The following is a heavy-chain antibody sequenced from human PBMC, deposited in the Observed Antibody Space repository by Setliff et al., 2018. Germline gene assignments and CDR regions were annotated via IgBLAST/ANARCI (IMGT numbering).Heavy chain of an antibody. D-gene: IGHD3-3*01. V-gene: IGHV3-9*01. CDR3: ARDSRVTVNYNFWSGQLDN. CDR1: GFIFDDYA. J-gene: IGHJ4*02. Sequence: LRLSCAASGFIFDDYAMHWVRQAPGKGLEWVSGIRAGSDNIAYADSVKGRFTISRDNAKNSLYLQMNSLRGEDTAVYFCARDSRVTVNYNFWSGQLDNWGQGALVTVSS. CDR2: IRAGSDNI.